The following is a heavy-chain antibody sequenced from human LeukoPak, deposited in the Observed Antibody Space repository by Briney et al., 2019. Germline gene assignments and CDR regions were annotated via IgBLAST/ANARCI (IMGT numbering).Heavy chain of an antibody. D-gene: IGHD1-14*01. J-gene: IGHJ5*02. V-gene: IGHV3-30*18. CDR1: GFTFSNYG. Sequence: GGSLRPSCAASGFTFSNYGMQWVRQAPGKGLEWVGVISFDGRLMFYGDSVKGRFIISRDNSKNTLYLQMNTLRAEDTAIYYCVKEITPQVAHAIDPWGQGTLVTVSS. CDR3: VKEITPQVAHAIDP. CDR2: ISFDGRLM.